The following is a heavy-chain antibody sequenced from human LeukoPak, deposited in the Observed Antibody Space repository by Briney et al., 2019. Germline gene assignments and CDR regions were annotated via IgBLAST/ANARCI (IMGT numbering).Heavy chain of an antibody. Sequence: SETLSLTCTVPGGSISSYYWSWIRQPPGKGLEWIGYIYYSGSTNYNPSLKSRVTISADTSKNQFSLKLSSVTAADTAVYYCAAFVVPAAIFGVYYFDYWGQGTLVTVSS. D-gene: IGHD2-2*02. CDR3: AAFVVPAAIFGVYYFDY. CDR1: GGSISSYY. V-gene: IGHV4-59*01. J-gene: IGHJ4*02. CDR2: IYYSGST.